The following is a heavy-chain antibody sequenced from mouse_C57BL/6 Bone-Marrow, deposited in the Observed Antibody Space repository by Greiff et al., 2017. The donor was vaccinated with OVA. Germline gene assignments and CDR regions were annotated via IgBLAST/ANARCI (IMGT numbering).Heavy chain of an antibody. J-gene: IGHJ3*01. Sequence: EVQLVESGPVLVKPGASVKMSCKASGYTFTDYYMNWVKQSHGKSLEWIGVINPYNGGTSYNQKFKGKATLTVDKSSSTAYMELNSLTSEDSAVYYCARHYDYVASYWGQGTLVTVSA. D-gene: IGHD2-4*01. CDR1: GYTFTDYY. V-gene: IGHV1-19*01. CDR2: INPYNGGT. CDR3: ARHYDYVASY.